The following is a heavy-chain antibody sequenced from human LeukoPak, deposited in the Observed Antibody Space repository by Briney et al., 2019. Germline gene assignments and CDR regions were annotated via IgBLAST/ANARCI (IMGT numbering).Heavy chain of an antibody. D-gene: IGHD3-9*01. CDR1: GYTFTSYD. Sequence: ASVKVSCKASGYTFTSYDISWVRQAPGQGLEWMGWISAYNGNTNYAQKLQGRVTMTTDTSTSTAYMELRSLRSDDTAVYYCASVSFDWPLSRHGMDVWAQGPRVTV. V-gene: IGHV1-18*01. CDR3: ASVSFDWPLSRHGMDV. CDR2: ISAYNGNT. J-gene: IGHJ6*01.